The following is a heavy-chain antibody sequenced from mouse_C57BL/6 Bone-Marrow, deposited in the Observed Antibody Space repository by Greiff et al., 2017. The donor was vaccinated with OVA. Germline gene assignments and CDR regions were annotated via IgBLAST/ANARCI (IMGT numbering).Heavy chain of an antibody. CDR1: GYTFTSYG. J-gene: IGHJ3*01. D-gene: IGHD2-4*01. CDR2: IYPRSGNT. CDR3: AREGAYDYEGVLFAY. Sequence: VKLMESGAELARPGASVKLSCKASGYTFTSYGISWVKQRTGQGLEWIGEIYPRSGNTYYNEKFKGKATLTADKSSSTAYMELRSLTSEDSAVYFCAREGAYDYEGVLFAYWGQGTLVTVSA. V-gene: IGHV1-81*01.